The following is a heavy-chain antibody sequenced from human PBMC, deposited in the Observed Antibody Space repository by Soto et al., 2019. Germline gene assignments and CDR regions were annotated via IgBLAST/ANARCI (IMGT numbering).Heavy chain of an antibody. CDR3: VKDESINWYSGHFRH. J-gene: IGHJ1*01. CDR2: INWNSGSI. Sequence: GGSLRLSCAASGFTFDDYAMHWVRQVPGKGLEWVSGINWNSGSIGYADSVKGRFAISRDNAKNSLHLQMNSLRAEDTAFYYCVKDESINWYSGHFRHWGQGTLITVSS. V-gene: IGHV3-9*01. CDR1: GFTFDDYA. D-gene: IGHD6-13*01.